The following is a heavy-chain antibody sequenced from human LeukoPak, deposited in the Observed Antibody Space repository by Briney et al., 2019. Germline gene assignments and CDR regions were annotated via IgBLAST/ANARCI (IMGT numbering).Heavy chain of an antibody. V-gene: IGHV1-2*02. CDR1: GYTFTGYY. CDR3: ARGLGAIGKGTLDY. Sequence: GASVKVSFKASGYTFTGYYIHWVRQAPGQGLEWMGWINPNSGGTNYAQNFQGRVTMTRDTSISTDYMELSRLTSDDTAVYYCARGLGAIGKGTLDYWGQGTLVTVSS. J-gene: IGHJ4*02. CDR2: INPNSGGT. D-gene: IGHD1-26*01.